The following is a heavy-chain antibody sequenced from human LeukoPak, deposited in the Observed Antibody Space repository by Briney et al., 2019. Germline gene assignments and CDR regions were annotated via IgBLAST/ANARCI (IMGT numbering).Heavy chain of an antibody. D-gene: IGHD3-22*01. CDR3: ARGSDSSGYYPDY. CDR1: GGSISSGSYY. Sequence: SRTLSLTCTVSGGSISSGSYYWSWIRQPAGKGLEWIGRIYTSGSTNYNPSLKSRVTISVDTSKNQFSLKLSSVTAADTAVYYCARGSDSSGYYPDYWGQGTLVTVSS. J-gene: IGHJ4*02. V-gene: IGHV4-61*02. CDR2: IYTSGST.